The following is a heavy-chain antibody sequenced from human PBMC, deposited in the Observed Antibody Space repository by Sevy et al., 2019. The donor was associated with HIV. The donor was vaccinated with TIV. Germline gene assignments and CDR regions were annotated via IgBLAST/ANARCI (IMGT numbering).Heavy chain of an antibody. CDR3: ARRYYDFWSGLYYFDY. D-gene: IGHD3-3*01. Sequence: ASVKVSCKASGYTFTSYDINWVRHATGQGLEWMGWMNPNSGNTGYAQKFQGRVTMTRNTSISTAYMELSSLRSEDTAVYYCARRYYDFWSGLYYFDYWGQGTLVTVSS. V-gene: IGHV1-8*01. CDR2: MNPNSGNT. CDR1: GYTFTSYD. J-gene: IGHJ4*02.